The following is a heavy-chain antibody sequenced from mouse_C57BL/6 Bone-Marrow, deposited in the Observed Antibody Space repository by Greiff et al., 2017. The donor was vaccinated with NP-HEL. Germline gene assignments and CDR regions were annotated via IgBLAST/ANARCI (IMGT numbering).Heavy chain of an antibody. J-gene: IGHJ4*01. Sequence: VQLQQSGAELARPGASVKLSCKASGYTFTSYGISWVKQRTGQGLEWIGEIYPRSGNTYYNEKFKGKATLTADKSSSTAYMELRSLTSEDSAVYFCARAMVTTKGYAMDDWGQGTSVTVSS. CDR1: GYTFTSYG. CDR2: IYPRSGNT. D-gene: IGHD2-2*01. CDR3: ARAMVTTKGYAMDD. V-gene: IGHV1-81*01.